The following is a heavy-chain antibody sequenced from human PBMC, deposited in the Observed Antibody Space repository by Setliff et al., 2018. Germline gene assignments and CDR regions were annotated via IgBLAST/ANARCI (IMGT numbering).Heavy chain of an antibody. CDR1: GYPFTNYG. V-gene: IGHV1-18*01. J-gene: IGHJ4*02. CDR3: TRGRGPRVVVAVPLDF. D-gene: IGHD2-15*01. Sequence: ASVKVSCKASGYPFTNYGITWVRQAPGQGLEWMGWISAYNGNTNYAQRLRGRVTMTTDTSTSTAHMELRTLSSDDTAVYYCTRGRGPRVVVAVPLDFWGQGTLVTVSS. CDR2: ISAYNGNT.